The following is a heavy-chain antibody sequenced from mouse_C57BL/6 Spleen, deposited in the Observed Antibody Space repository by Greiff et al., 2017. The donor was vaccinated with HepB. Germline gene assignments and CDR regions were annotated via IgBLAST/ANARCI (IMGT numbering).Heavy chain of an antibody. Sequence: EVNVVESGEGLVKPGGSLKLSCAASGFTFSSYAMSWVRQTPEKRLEWVAYISSGGDYIYYADTVKGRFTISRDNARNTLYLQMSSLKSEDTAMYYCTRDDGRGAMDYWGQGTSVTVSS. D-gene: IGHD2-3*01. V-gene: IGHV5-9-1*02. CDR3: TRDDGRGAMDY. CDR1: GFTFSSYA. CDR2: ISSGGDYI. J-gene: IGHJ4*01.